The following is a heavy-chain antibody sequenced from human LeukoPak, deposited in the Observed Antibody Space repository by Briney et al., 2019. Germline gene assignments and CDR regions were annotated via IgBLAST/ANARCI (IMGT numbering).Heavy chain of an antibody. J-gene: IGHJ4*02. V-gene: IGHV3-23*01. CDR2: ISGSGGST. Sequence: GGSLRLSCAASGFTFSSYAMSWVRQAPGEGLEWVSAISGSGGSTYYADSVKGRFTISRDNSKNTLYLQMNSLRAEDTAVYYCAKDLRFLDYFDYWGQGTLVTVSS. CDR3: AKDLRFLDYFDY. D-gene: IGHD3-3*01. CDR1: GFTFSSYA.